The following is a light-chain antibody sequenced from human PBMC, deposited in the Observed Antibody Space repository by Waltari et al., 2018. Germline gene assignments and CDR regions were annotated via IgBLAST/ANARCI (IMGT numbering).Light chain of an antibody. J-gene: IGKJ4*01. CDR2: AAS. CDR3: LQDDIFPLT. CDR1: EDIRND. V-gene: IGKV1-6*01. Sequence: AIQMTQSPYSLHASVGDRVTITSRASEDIRNDLGWYQHKPGKAPRLLIFAASICQRGVPSMFSGSGSGTDFTLTISRLQPEDFATYFCLQDDIFPLTFGGGTTVEI.